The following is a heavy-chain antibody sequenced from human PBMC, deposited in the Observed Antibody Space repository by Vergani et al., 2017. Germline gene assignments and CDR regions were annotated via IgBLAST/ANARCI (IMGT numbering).Heavy chain of an antibody. J-gene: IGHJ6*02. Sequence: QVQLQESGPGLVKPSQTLSLTCTVSGGSISSGGYYWSWIRQHPGKGLEWIGYIYYSGSTYYNPSLKSRVTISVDTSKNQVSLKLSSVTAADTAVYYCAGGGGDYDFWSGYYTLSGVGMDVWGQGTTVTVSS. CDR3: AGGGGDYDFWSGYYTLSGVGMDV. CDR1: GGSISSGGYY. V-gene: IGHV4-31*03. CDR2: IYYSGST. D-gene: IGHD3-3*01.